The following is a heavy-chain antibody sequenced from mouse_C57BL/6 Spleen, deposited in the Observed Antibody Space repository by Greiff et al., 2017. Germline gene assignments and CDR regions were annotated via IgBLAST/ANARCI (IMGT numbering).Heavy chain of an antibody. CDR3: ARRGDYGTWFAY. J-gene: IGHJ3*01. V-gene: IGHV1-53*01. D-gene: IGHD2-1*01. CDR2: INPSNGGT. Sequence: QVQLQQPGTELVKPGASVKLSCKASGYTFTSYWMTWVKQRPGQGLEWIGNINPSNGGTNYNEKFKSKATMTVDKSSSTAYMQLSSLTSEDSAVYYGARRGDYGTWFAYWGQGTLVTVSA. CDR1: GYTFTSYW.